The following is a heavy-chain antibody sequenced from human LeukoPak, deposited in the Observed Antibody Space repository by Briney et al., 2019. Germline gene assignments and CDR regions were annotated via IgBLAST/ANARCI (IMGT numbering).Heavy chain of an antibody. CDR1: GFSISSYY. Sequence: SETLSLTCTVSGFSISSYYWSWIRQPPGKGLEWIGYIYYSGSTNYNPSLKSQVPIQVDPSKNQFYLKRSSVTAADTAVYYCARHRTGQGACDCWGQGTMVTDSS. CDR2: IYYSGST. V-gene: IGHV4-59*08. D-gene: IGHD1-14*01. J-gene: IGHJ3*01. CDR3: ARHRTGQGACDC.